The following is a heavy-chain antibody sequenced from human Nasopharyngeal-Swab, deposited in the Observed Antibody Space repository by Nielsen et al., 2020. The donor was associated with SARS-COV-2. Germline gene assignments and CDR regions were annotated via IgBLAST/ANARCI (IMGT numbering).Heavy chain of an antibody. Sequence: VRQMPGKGLEWMGRIDPSDSYTNYSPSFQGHVTISADKSISTAYLQWSSLKASDTAMYYCARHKQNEDIVLVVPDWWFDPWGQGTLVTVSS. D-gene: IGHD2-8*02. J-gene: IGHJ5*02. V-gene: IGHV5-10-1*01. CDR3: ARHKQNEDIVLVVPDWWFDP. CDR2: IDPSDSYT.